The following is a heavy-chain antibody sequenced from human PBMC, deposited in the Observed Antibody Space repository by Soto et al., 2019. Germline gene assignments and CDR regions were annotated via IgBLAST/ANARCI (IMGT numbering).Heavy chain of an antibody. CDR2: ISYDGSNK. J-gene: IGHJ4*02. D-gene: IGHD3-10*01. CDR3: ATSYGSGSYPFDY. Sequence: GGALRLSCAASGFTFSSYGMHWVRQAPGKGLEWVAVISYDGSNKYYADSVKGRFTISRDNSKNTLYLQMNSLRAEDTAVYYCATSYGSGSYPFDYWGQGTLVTVSS. V-gene: IGHV3-30*03. CDR1: GFTFSSYG.